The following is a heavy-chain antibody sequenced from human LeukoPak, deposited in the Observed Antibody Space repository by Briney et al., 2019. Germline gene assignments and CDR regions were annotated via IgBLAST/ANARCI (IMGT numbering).Heavy chain of an antibody. CDR1: GFTFSSYA. V-gene: IGHV3-30-3*01. CDR3: ARDRHRRYYYYGMDV. Sequence: SGGSLRLSCAASGFTFSSYAMHWVRQAPGRGLEWVAVISYDGSNKYYADSVKGRFTISRDNSKNTLYLQMNSLRAEDTAVYYCARDRHRRYYYYGMDVWGQGTTVTVSS. J-gene: IGHJ6*02. CDR2: ISYDGSNK. D-gene: IGHD1-14*01.